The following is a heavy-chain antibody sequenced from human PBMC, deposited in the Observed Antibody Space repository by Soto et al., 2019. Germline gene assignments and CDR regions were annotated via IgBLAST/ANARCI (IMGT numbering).Heavy chain of an antibody. V-gene: IGHV4-59*01. J-gene: IGHJ4*02. Sequence: SETLSLTCTVSGGSISSYYWSWIRQPPGKGLEWIGYIYYSGSTNYNPSLKSRVTISVDTSKNQFSLKLSSVTAADTAVYYCARAQQRHILTGYPSGRYYFDYWGQGTLVTVSS. D-gene: IGHD3-9*01. CDR3: ARAQQRHILTGYPSGRYYFDY. CDR2: IYYSGST. CDR1: GGSISSYY.